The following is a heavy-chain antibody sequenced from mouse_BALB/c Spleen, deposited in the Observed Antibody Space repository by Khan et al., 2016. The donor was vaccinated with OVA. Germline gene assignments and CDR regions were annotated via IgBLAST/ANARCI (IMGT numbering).Heavy chain of an antibody. CDR2: IWSDGST. Sequence: QVQLKESGPGLVAPSQSLSITCTISGFSFTSYGVHWVRQPPGKGLEWLVVIWSDGSTTYNSALKSRLSITKDNSKSQVFLKMNSLQIDDTAMYYCARHDRYFYAMDYWGQGTSVTVSS. V-gene: IGHV2-6-1*01. CDR1: GFSFTSYG. CDR3: ARHDRYFYAMDY. J-gene: IGHJ4*01. D-gene: IGHD2-14*01.